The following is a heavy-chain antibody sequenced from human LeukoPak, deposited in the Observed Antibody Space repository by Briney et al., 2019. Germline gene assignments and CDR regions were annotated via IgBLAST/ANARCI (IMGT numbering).Heavy chain of an antibody. D-gene: IGHD1-26*01. CDR3: ARDNSVGDNAWWFDP. CDR1: GYTFTSYY. V-gene: IGHV1-46*01. CDR2: INPTGGST. J-gene: IGHJ5*02. Sequence: ASVKVSCTASGYTFTSYYMHRVRQAPGQGLEWMGLINPTGGSTGYAQKFQGRVTMTRDMSTSTDYMELSSLRSEDTAIYYCARDNSVGDNAWWFDPWGQGTLVTVSS.